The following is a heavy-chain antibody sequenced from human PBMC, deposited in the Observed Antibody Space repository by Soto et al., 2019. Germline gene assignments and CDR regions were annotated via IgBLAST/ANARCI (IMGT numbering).Heavy chain of an antibody. CDR3: AKDITMVRGVIIPEQAFDI. Sequence: EVQLLESGGGLVQPGGSLRLSCAASGFTFSSYAMSWVRQAPGKGLEWVSAISGSGGSTYYADSVKGRFTISRDNSKNTLYLQMNSLRAEDTVVYYCAKDITMVRGVIIPEQAFDIWGQGTMVTVSS. J-gene: IGHJ3*02. D-gene: IGHD3-10*01. V-gene: IGHV3-23*01. CDR1: GFTFSSYA. CDR2: ISGSGGST.